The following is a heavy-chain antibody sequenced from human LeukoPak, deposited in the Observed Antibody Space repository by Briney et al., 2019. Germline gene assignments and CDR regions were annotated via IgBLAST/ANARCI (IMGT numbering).Heavy chain of an antibody. CDR1: GGTFSSYA. Sequence: SVKVSCKASGGTFSSYAISWVRQAPGQGLEWMGRIIPILGIANYAQKFQGRVTITADKSTSTAYMELSSLRSEDTAVYYCARYSGDYGTDLYSFDFWGQGALVTVSS. CDR3: ARYSGDYGTDLYSFDF. J-gene: IGHJ4*02. V-gene: IGHV1-69*04. CDR2: IIPILGIA. D-gene: IGHD4-17*01.